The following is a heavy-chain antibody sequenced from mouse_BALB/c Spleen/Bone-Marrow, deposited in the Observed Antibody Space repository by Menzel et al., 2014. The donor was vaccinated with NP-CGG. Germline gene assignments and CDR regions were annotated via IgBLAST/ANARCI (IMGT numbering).Heavy chain of an antibody. CDR1: GYTFTSYT. CDR3: ARSYYDYDRAWFAY. V-gene: IGHV1-4*01. J-gene: IGHJ3*01. D-gene: IGHD2-4*01. Sequence: VKLQESGAELARPGASVKMSCKASGYTFTSYTMHWVKRRPGQGLEWIGYINPSSGYTNYNQKFKDKATLTADKSSSTAYMQLSSLTSEDSVVYYCARSYYDYDRAWFAYWGQGTLVTVSA. CDR2: INPSSGYT.